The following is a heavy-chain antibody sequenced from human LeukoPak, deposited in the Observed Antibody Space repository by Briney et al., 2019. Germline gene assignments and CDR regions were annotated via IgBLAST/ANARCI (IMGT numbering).Heavy chain of an antibody. CDR1: GYTLTELA. V-gene: IGHV1-24*01. CDR2: FDPEDSET. D-gene: IGHD2-2*01. CDR3: ATGINQLLLFDY. J-gene: IGHJ4*02. Sequence: ASVKVSCKVSGYTLTELAMHWVRQAPGKGLEWRGGFDPEDSETIYAQKFQGRVTMTEDTSTDTDYMELSSLRSEDTAVYYCATGINQLLLFDYWGQGTLVTVSS.